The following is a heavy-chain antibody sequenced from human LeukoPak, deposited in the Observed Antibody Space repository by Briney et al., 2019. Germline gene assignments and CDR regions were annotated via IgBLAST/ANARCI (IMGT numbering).Heavy chain of an antibody. CDR2: IIPIFGTA. J-gene: IGHJ6*03. CDR3: ARTGSYYYYYMDV. Sequence: SVKVSCKAPGGTFSSYAISWVRQAPGQGLEWMGGIIPIFGTANYAQKFQGRVTITADKSTSTAYMELSSLRSEDTAVYYCARTGSYYYYYMDVWGKGTTVTVSS. D-gene: IGHD7-27*01. CDR1: GGTFSSYA. V-gene: IGHV1-69*06.